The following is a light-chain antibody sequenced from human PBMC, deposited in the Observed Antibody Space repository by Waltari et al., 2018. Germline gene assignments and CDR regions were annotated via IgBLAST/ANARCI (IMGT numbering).Light chain of an antibody. CDR3: ATWDTSLGDLWV. CDR2: NNN. CDR1: SPNIGRNY. Sequence: QSVLTQPPSVSAAPGPTVTTSCSGSSPNIGRNYVSWYQHLPRTAPKVLIYNNNERPSGIPDRFSGSTSGTSATLVITGLQTGDEADYYCATWDTSLGDLWVFGGGTRLTVL. J-gene: IGLJ3*02. V-gene: IGLV1-51*01.